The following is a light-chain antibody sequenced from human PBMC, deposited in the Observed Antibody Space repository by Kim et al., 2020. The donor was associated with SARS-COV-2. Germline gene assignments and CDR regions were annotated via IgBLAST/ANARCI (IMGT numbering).Light chain of an antibody. Sequence: TSVLACYHQKPGKPPKSLIYDPSSWGVGVPSRFSGSGSGTDFTLTISTLQPEDFPPYFCQQFNTFPITFAKGTRLEIK. CDR2: DPS. V-gene: IGKV1-13*01. CDR1: TSV. J-gene: IGKJ5*01. CDR3: QQFNTFPIT.